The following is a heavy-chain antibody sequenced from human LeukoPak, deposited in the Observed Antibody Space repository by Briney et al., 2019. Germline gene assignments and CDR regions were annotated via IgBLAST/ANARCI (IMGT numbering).Heavy chain of an antibody. CDR1: KFTFSDYS. CDR3: ARVEKYSSSWIDL. Sequence: KPGGSLRLSCAASKFTFSDYSMSWVRQAPGKGLEWVSSISSIRNYIYYADSVKGRFTVSRDNAKNSLYLQMNSLRAEDTAVYYCARVEKYSSSWIDLWGQGTLVTVSS. CDR2: ISSIRNYI. J-gene: IGHJ5*02. D-gene: IGHD6-13*01. V-gene: IGHV3-21*01.